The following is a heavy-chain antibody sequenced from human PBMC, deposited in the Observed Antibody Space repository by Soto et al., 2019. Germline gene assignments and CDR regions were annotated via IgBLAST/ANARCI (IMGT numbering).Heavy chain of an antibody. CDR2: INPNSGGT. CDR1: GYTFTGYY. D-gene: IGHD2-2*01. Sequence: ASVKVSCKASGYTFTGYYMHWVRQAPGQGLEWMGWINPNSGGTNYAQKFQGRVTMTRDTSISTAYMELSRLRSDDTAVYYCARYHYYYYGMDVWGQGTTVTVSS. V-gene: IGHV1-2*02. CDR3: ARYHYYYYGMDV. J-gene: IGHJ6*02.